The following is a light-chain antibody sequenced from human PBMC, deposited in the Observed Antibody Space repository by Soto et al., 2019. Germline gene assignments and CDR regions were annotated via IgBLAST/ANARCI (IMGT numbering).Light chain of an antibody. V-gene: IGKV3D-15*03. CDR3: HQRQSWPRT. Sequence: MTQSPSFVSAAVGDRVTLSCRASQYINTRLAWYQHRPGQAPRLLIYQTSIRAAGIPARFSASGSGTDFTLTISDVQPEDFALYYCHQRQSWPRTFGQGTKVDI. CDR2: QTS. J-gene: IGKJ1*01. CDR1: QYINTR.